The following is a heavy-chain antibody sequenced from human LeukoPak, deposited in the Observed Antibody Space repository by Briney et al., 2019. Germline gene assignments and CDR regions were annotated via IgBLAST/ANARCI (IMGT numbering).Heavy chain of an antibody. CDR3: AKDTRHTLAVGYY. V-gene: IGHV3-9*01. CDR1: GFTFDDYA. D-gene: IGHD6-19*01. J-gene: IGHJ4*02. Sequence: GVSLRLSCAASGFTFDDYAMHWVRQAPGKGLEWVSGISWNSGSIGYADSVKGRFTISRDNSKNTLYLQMNSLRAEDTAVYYCAKDTRHTLAVGYYWGQGTLVTVSS. CDR2: ISWNSGSI.